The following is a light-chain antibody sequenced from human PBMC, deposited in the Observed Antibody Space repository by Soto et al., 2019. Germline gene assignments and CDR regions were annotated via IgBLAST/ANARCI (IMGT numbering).Light chain of an antibody. J-gene: IGKJ2*01. CDR1: QXITNN. V-gene: IGKV3-15*01. CDR3: QQYNDWPPST. CDR2: GAS. Sequence: IXMTXXXXXXXXXPGXXATXSCXASQXITNNXAWYQQKPGQAPRLIIYGASTRATAIPARXSXXXXXXXXXXXISSLQSEDFAVYYCQQYNDWPPSTFGQGTKVE.